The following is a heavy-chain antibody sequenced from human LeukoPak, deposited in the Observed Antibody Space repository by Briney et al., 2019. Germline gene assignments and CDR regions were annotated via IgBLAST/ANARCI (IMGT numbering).Heavy chain of an antibody. D-gene: IGHD1-7*01. CDR2: INHSGST. J-gene: IGHJ6*03. Sequence: PSETLSLTCAVYGGPFSGYYWSWIRQPPGKGLEWIGEINHSGSTNYNPSLKSRVTISVDTSKNQFSLKLSSVTAADTAVYYCARATTGTTWGYYYYMDVWGKGTTVTVSS. CDR1: GGPFSGYY. V-gene: IGHV4-34*01. CDR3: ARATTGTTWGYYYYMDV.